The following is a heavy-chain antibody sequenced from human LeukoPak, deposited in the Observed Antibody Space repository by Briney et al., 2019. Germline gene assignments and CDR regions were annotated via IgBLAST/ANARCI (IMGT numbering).Heavy chain of an antibody. CDR1: GFTFSSYW. J-gene: IGHJ4*02. CDR3: SRELRGRDDY. Sequence: GGSLRLSCAASGFTFSSYWMHWVRQAPGKGLVWVSRINTGGSTTDYADSVKGRFTISRDNAKNTLYLQMNSLRAEDTAVYYCSRELRGRDDYWGQGILVIVSS. CDR2: INTGGSTT. V-gene: IGHV3-74*01. D-gene: IGHD5-24*01.